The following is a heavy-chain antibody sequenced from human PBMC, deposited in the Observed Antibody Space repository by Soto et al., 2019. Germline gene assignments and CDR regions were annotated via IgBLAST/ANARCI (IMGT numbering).Heavy chain of an antibody. D-gene: IGHD3-22*01. CDR2: ISYDGSNK. J-gene: IGHJ4*02. CDR1: GFTFSSYG. CDR3: AKLPYYYDSSGYYY. V-gene: IGHV3-30*18. Sequence: GGSLRLSCAASGFTFSSYGMHWVRQAPGKGLEWVAVISYDGSNKYYADSVKGRFTNSRDNSKNTLYLQMNSLRAEDTAVYYCAKLPYYYDSSGYYYWGQGTLVTVSS.